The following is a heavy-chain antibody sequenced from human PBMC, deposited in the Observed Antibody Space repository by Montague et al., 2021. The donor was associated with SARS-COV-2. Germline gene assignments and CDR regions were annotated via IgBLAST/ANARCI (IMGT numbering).Heavy chain of an antibody. CDR3: SRGGGMIRGVVDF. Sequence: YRRLSCAVSGFPFDDYGMSWVRQAPGKGLEWVSGISRSGDRTAYGDSVKGRFTISRDNAKNSLSLQMNSLRVEDTAFYHCSRGGGMIRGVVDFWGQGILVSVSS. D-gene: IGHD3-10*01. J-gene: IGHJ4*02. CDR1: GFPFDDYG. CDR2: ISRSGDRT. V-gene: IGHV3-20*01.